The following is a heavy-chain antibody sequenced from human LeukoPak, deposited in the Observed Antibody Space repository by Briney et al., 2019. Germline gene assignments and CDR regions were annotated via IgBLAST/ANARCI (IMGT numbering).Heavy chain of an antibody. Sequence: SETLSLNCTVSGGSISSYYWSWIRQPPGKGLEWIGYIYYSGSTNYNPSLKSRVTISVDTSKNQFSLKLSSVTAADTAVYYCARGASSSWYGNNWFDPWGQGTLVTVSS. CDR1: GGSISSYY. V-gene: IGHV4-59*01. CDR3: ARGASSSWYGNNWFDP. CDR2: IYYSGST. D-gene: IGHD6-13*01. J-gene: IGHJ5*02.